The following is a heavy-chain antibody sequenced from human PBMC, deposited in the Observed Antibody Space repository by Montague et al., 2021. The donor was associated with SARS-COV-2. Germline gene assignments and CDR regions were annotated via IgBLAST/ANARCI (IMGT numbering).Heavy chain of an antibody. D-gene: IGHD2-2*01. J-gene: IGHJ6*02. Sequence: TLSLTCTVSGGSISSGGYYWSWIRQHPGKGLEWIGYIYYSGSTYYXPSLKSRVTISVDTSKNQFSPKLSSVTAADTAVYYCATESLGYCSSTSCYGPHYGMDVWGQGTTVTVSS. V-gene: IGHV4-31*03. CDR1: GGSISSGGYY. CDR3: ATESLGYCSSTSCYGPHYGMDV. CDR2: IYYSGST.